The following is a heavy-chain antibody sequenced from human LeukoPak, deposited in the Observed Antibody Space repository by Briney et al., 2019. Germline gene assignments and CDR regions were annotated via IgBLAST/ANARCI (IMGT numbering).Heavy chain of an antibody. Sequence: ASVKVSCKASGYTFNTYGITWVRQAPGQGLEWMGWISPYNGDTHYAQKFQDRVTMTTDTSTSTAYMDLRSLGFDDTAVYYCARDKAFLGYYDTSGYFQQWFDSWGQGTLVTVSS. CDR3: ARDKAFLGYYDTSGYFQQWFDS. CDR2: ISPYNGDT. D-gene: IGHD3-22*01. J-gene: IGHJ5*01. CDR1: GYTFNTYG. V-gene: IGHV1-18*04.